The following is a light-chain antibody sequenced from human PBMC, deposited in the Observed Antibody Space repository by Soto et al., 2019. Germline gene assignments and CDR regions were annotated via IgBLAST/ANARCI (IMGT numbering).Light chain of an antibody. Sequence: DIQMTQSPSSLSASVGDRVSITCQASQDISNSLNWYQQKPGKAPKLLIYDASNLEPGVPSKFRGSGSGKDFTFTISSLTPEDIETYYCQQYDNLPPIFGGGTKGDIK. CDR1: QDISNS. CDR2: DAS. CDR3: QQYDNLPPI. J-gene: IGKJ4*01. V-gene: IGKV1-33*01.